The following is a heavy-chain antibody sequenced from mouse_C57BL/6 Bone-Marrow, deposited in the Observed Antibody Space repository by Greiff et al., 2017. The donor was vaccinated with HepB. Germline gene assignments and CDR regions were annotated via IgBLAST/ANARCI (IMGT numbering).Heavy chain of an antibody. J-gene: IGHJ4*01. CDR1: GFSLTSYG. V-gene: IGHV2-6*01. Sequence: VQLKESGPGLVAPSQSLSITCTVSGFSLTSYGVDWVRQSPGKGLEWLGVIWGVGSTNYNSALKSRLSISKDNSKSQVFLKMNSLQTDDTAMYYCARSPPYYYGSSYDAMDYWGQGTSVTVSS. CDR2: IWGVGST. CDR3: ARSPPYYYGSSYDAMDY. D-gene: IGHD1-1*01.